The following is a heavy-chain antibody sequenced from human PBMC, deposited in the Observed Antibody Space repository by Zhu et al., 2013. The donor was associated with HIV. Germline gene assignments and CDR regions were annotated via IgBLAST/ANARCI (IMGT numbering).Heavy chain of an antibody. Sequence: QVTVMQSEAVVKNPGSSVRVSCKSTGGSFTHYAMNWVRQAPGQGFEWLGEINPRSGGVNYGHQSHDRVVMTSDTSTNTVFLELRGLTSDDTAIYYCSRSTSITLFGFIVGHYYYAMDVWGQGTAVVVSS. V-gene: IGHV1-2*02. CDR2: INPRSGGV. D-gene: IGHD3-10*01. CDR1: GGSFTHYA. J-gene: IGHJ6*02. CDR3: SRSTSITLFGFIVGHYYYAMDV.